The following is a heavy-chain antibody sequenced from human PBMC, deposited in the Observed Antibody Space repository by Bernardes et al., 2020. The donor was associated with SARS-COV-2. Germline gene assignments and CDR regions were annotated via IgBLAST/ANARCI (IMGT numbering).Heavy chain of an antibody. Sequence: SQTLSLTCGVNGGSFEGYFWSWIRQSPTKGLEFIGEVIDTGSANYNPSLKRRVILSADKSNRQFSLNLSSLTAADAGIYYCARRRIGVTVWFDAWGQGILVTVSS. CDR3: ARRRIGVTVWFDA. V-gene: IGHV4-34*12. J-gene: IGHJ5*02. CDR1: GGSFEGYF. D-gene: IGHD6-19*01. CDR2: VIDTGSA.